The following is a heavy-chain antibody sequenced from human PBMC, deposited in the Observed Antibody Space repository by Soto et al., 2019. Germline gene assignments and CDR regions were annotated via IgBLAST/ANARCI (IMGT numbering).Heavy chain of an antibody. CDR3: ARESTYHYDSSGYDAKGSFDY. D-gene: IGHD3-22*01. CDR2: IIPIFGTA. CDR1: GGTFSSYA. J-gene: IGHJ4*02. Sequence: SVKVSCKASGGTFSSYAISWVRQAPGQGLEWMGGIIPIFGTANYAQKFQGRVTITADESTSTAYMELSSLRSEDTAVYYCARESTYHYDSSGYDAKGSFDYWGQGTLVTVSS. V-gene: IGHV1-69*13.